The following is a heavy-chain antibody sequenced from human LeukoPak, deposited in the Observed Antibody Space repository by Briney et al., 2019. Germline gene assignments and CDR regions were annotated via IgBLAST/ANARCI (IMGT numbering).Heavy chain of an antibody. CDR2: IHTSGST. CDR1: GGSISSGSYY. CDR3: ASLDSSGWTPCDY. D-gene: IGHD6-19*01. J-gene: IGHJ4*02. Sequence: PSETLSLTCTVSGGSISSGSYYWDWIRQPAGKRLEWIGRIHTSGSTNYNPSLKSRVTISLDTSKNQFSLRLSSVTAADTAVYYCASLDSSGWTPCDYWGQGTLVTVSS. V-gene: IGHV4-61*02.